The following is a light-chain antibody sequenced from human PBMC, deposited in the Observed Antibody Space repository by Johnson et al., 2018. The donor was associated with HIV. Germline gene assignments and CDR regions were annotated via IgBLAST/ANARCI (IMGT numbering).Light chain of an antibody. CDR1: SSNIGSNY. CDR2: END. J-gene: IGLJ1*01. V-gene: IGLV1-51*02. Sequence: QSVLSQPPSVSAAPGQKVTISCSGSSSNIGSNYVSWYQQFPGTAPKLLIYENDKRPSGIPDRFSGSKSGQSAALGITGLQSVDEADYYCATWDRSLTIGGVFGTGTKVTVL. CDR3: ATWDRSLTIGGV.